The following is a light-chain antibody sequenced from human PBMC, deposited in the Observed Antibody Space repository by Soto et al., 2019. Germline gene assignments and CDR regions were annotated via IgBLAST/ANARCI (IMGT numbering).Light chain of an antibody. CDR2: DGS. V-gene: IGKV3-20*01. J-gene: IGKJ1*01. CDR3: QQYDNSPPT. Sequence: ESVLTQSPGTLSLSPGERATLSCRASQSVSSNYLAWYQQKPGQAPRLLIYDGSKRAAGVPDRISGDGSGTDFTLTISRLEPEDFAVYYCQQYDNSPPTFGEGTKVDIK. CDR1: QSVSSNY.